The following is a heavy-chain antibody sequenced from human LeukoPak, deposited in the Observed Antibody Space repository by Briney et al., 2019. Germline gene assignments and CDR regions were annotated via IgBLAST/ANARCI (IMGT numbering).Heavy chain of an antibody. V-gene: IGHV1-69*04. CDR3: ARADYGSGSSGQFDY. D-gene: IGHD3-10*01. CDR1: GYTFTSYG. Sequence: ASVKVSCKASGYTFTSYGISWVRQAPGQGLEWMGRIIPILGIANYAQKFQGRVTITADESTSTAYMELSSLRSEDTAVYNCARADYGSGSSGQFDYWGQGTLVTVSS. J-gene: IGHJ4*02. CDR2: IIPILGIA.